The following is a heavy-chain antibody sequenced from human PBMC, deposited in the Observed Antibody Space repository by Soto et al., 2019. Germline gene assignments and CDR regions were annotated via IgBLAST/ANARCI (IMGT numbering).Heavy chain of an antibody. D-gene: IGHD3-3*01. CDR1: GFTFSSYG. CDR2: IWYDGSNK. CDR3: ASFWRRGSPDYYGMDV. V-gene: IGHV3-33*01. Sequence: QVQLVESGGGVVQPGRSLRLSCAASGFTFSSYGMHWVRQAPGKGLEWVAVIWYDGSNKYYADSVKGRFTISRDNSKNTLYMQMDSLRAEYTGVYYCASFWRRGSPDYYGMDVWGQGTTVTVSS. J-gene: IGHJ6*02.